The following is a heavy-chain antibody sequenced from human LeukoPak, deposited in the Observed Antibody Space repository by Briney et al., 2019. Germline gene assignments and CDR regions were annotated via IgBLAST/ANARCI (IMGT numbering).Heavy chain of an antibody. CDR1: GFTFSSYG. CDR3: ASDRLAGTMGPNPLPTD. CDR2: IRYDGSNE. Sequence: GGCLRLSCAASGFTFSSYGMHWVRQAPGKGLEWVSFIRYDGSNEYYADSVKGRFTISRDNSKNTLYLQMNSLRAEDTAVYYCASDRLAGTMGPNPLPTDWGQGTLVTVSS. J-gene: IGHJ4*02. V-gene: IGHV3-30*02. D-gene: IGHD6-19*01.